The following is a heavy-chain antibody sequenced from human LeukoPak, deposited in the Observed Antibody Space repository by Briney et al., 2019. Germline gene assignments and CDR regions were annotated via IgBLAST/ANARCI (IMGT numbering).Heavy chain of an antibody. V-gene: IGHV3-30*18. CDR1: GFSFNTYG. J-gene: IGHJ6*03. Sequence: PGGSLRLSCAASGFSFNTYGAHWIRQAPGKGLDWVAAISYDGKNKYYADSVKGRFTISRDNSKNTLYLQMNSLRAEDTAIYYCAKGRQWTDYYMDVWGKGTTVTVSS. CDR3: AKGRQWTDYYMDV. D-gene: IGHD6-19*01. CDR2: ISYDGKNK.